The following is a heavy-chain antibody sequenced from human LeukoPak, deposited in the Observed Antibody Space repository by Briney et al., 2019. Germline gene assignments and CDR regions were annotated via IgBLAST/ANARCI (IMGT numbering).Heavy chain of an antibody. D-gene: IGHD6-13*01. CDR3: ARDLRSSWYVWFDP. V-gene: IGHV1-2*02. J-gene: IGHJ5*02. Sequence: ASLKVSCKDHGYTFTGYHMHWVRPAPGQGLAWMEWINPNSGGTNYAQKFQGRVTMTRDTSISTAYMELSGLRSDDTAVYYCARDLRSSWYVWFDPWGQGTLVTVSS. CDR2: INPNSGGT. CDR1: GYTFTGYH.